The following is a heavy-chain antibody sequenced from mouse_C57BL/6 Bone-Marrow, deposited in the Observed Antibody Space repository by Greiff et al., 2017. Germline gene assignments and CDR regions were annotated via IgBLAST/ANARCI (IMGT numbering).Heavy chain of an antibody. V-gene: IGHV1-47*01. D-gene: IGHD2-4*01. CDR1: GYTFTTYP. CDR3: ARGYYDYYYYAMDY. CDR2: FHPYNDDT. J-gene: IGHJ4*01. Sequence: QVQLKESGAELVKPGASVKMSCKASGYTFTTYPIEWMKQNHGKSLEWIGNFHPYNDDTKYNEKFKGKATLTVEKSSSTVYLELSRLTSDDSAVYYCARGYYDYYYYAMDYWGQGTSVTVSS.